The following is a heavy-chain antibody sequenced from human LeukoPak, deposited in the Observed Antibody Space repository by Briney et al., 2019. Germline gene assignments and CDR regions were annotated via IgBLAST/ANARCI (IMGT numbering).Heavy chain of an antibody. Sequence: SLKVSCKAAGYTFTGYYMHWVRQAPGQGLEWMGWINPNSGGTNYAQKFQGRVTMTRDTSISTAYMELSRLTSDDTAVYYCARDPPIGGADVFDIWGQGTMVTVPS. J-gene: IGHJ3*02. V-gene: IGHV1-2*02. D-gene: IGHD3-10*01. CDR2: INPNSGGT. CDR3: ARDPPIGGADVFDI. CDR1: GYTFTGYY.